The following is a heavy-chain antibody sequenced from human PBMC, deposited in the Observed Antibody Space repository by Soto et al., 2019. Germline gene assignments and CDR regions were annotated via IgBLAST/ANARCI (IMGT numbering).Heavy chain of an antibody. CDR1: GFIFRNAW. Sequence: LVESGVGLVKPGGSIRLSCAASGFIFRNAWMSWVRQAPGKGLEWVGRIKSKSSGGTTDYAAPVEGRVTITRDDSKSILYLQMTSLTVEDTAVYFCTSEKGWRQSPLDSWGQGALVTVSS. D-gene: IGHD4-4*01. CDR3: TSEKGWRQSPLDS. CDR2: IKSKSSGGTT. V-gene: IGHV3-15*01. J-gene: IGHJ5*01.